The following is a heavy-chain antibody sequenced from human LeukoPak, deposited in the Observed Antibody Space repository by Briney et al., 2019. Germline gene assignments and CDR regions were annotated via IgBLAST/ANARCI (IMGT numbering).Heavy chain of an antibody. J-gene: IGHJ6*02. D-gene: IGHD1-1*01. CDR2: ISSSSSYI. Sequence: GGSLRLSCAASGXTFSSYSMNWVRQAPGKGLEWVSSISSSSSYIYYADSVKGRFTISRDNAKNSLYLQMNSLRAEDTAVYYCARATTNTHYYGMDVWGQGTTVTVSS. V-gene: IGHV3-21*01. CDR3: ARATTNTHYYGMDV. CDR1: GXTFSSYS.